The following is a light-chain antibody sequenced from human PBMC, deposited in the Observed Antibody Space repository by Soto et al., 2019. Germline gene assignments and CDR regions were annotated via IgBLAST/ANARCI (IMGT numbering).Light chain of an antibody. CDR3: SSYTSSSTRV. J-gene: IGLJ3*02. V-gene: IGLV2-14*01. CDR2: EVS. Sequence: QSALTQPASVSGSPGQSITISCTGTSSDVGGYNYVSWYQHHPGKAPKLMLYEVSNRPSGVSTRFSGSKSGNTASLTISGLQAEDEADYYCSSYTSSSTRVFGGGTKVTVL. CDR1: SSDVGGYNY.